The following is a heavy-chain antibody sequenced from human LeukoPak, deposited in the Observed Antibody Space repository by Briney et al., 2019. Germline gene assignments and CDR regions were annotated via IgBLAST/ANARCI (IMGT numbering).Heavy chain of an antibody. CDR2: TYYSGSI. V-gene: IGHV4-31*03. CDR3: ARYRGYSYGCDAFDI. J-gene: IGHJ3*02. CDR1: DGSISRGGYY. D-gene: IGHD5-18*01. Sequence: SETLSLTCTVSDGSISRGGYYWSWIRQHPGKGLEYIGYTYYSGSIYYNPSLKSRVTISLDPSKSQFSLKLSSVTAADTAVYYCARYRGYSYGCDAFDIWGQGTMVTVSS.